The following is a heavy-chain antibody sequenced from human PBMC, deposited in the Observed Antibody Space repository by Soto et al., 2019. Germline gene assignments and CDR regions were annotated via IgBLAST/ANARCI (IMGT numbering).Heavy chain of an antibody. CDR3: AHDSHGGNTYFDL. Sequence: SETLSLTCTVSGGSISSGGYYWSWIRQHPGKGLEWIGYIYFSGSTYYSPSLKSRLTISLNTSNNQFSLKLTSVTAADTAVYYCAHDSHGGNTYFDLWGQGALVTVSS. CDR2: IYFSGST. V-gene: IGHV4-31*03. CDR1: GGSISSGGYY. J-gene: IGHJ4*02. D-gene: IGHD1-26*01.